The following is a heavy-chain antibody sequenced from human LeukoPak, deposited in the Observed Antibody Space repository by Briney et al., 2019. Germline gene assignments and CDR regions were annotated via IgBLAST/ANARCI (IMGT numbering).Heavy chain of an antibody. CDR2: INPSGGST. Sequence: ASVTVSRKASGYTLTSYFIHWVRQAPGQGLEWMGIINPSGGSTSYAHKFQGRVTMTRDTSTSTVYMELSSLRSEDTAVYYCARDRDWNYAFDIWGQGTMVTVSS. CDR3: ARDRDWNYAFDI. CDR1: GYTLTSYF. J-gene: IGHJ3*02. D-gene: IGHD1-7*01. V-gene: IGHV1-46*01.